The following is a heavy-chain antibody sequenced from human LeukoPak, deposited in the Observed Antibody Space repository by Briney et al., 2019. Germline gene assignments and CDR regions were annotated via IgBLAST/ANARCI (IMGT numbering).Heavy chain of an antibody. V-gene: IGHV3-33*01. CDR2: IWYDASNK. Sequence: PGGFLRLSCAASGFTFSSFGMHWVRQAPGKGLEWVAVIWYDASNKYYADSVKGRFTISRDNSKNTLYLQMNSLRDDDTAVYYCVRGVGVSRFNYLDSWGQGTLVIASS. CDR3: VRGVGVSRFNYLDS. J-gene: IGHJ4*02. D-gene: IGHD6-13*01. CDR1: GFTFSSFG.